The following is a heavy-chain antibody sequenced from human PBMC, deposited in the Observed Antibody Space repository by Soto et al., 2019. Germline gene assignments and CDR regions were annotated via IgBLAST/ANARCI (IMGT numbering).Heavy chain of an antibody. D-gene: IGHD3-10*01. CDR3: ARGRASGSYYLLDY. J-gene: IGHJ4*02. Sequence: ASVKVSCKASGDTFTTYDINWVRQATGHGLEWMGWINPNSGNIGCAQRFQGRVTMTRDTAIRTAYMEVSSLRSDDTAVYYCARGRASGSYYLLDYWGQGXLVTVYS. CDR2: INPNSGNI. V-gene: IGHV1-8*01. CDR1: GDTFTTYD.